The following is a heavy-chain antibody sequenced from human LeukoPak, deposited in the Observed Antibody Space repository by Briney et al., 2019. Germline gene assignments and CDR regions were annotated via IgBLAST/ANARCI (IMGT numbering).Heavy chain of an antibody. CDR3: VQTTGWPGFDY. CDR2: IYSGVPT. D-gene: IGHD1-1*01. V-gene: IGHV4-4*09. Sequence: SETLSLTCTTSGVSISRFYWSWVRQPPGKGLEWIGNIYSGVPTYFNTSLKSRVIISVDTSKNQFSLTLTSVTAADTAMYYCVQTTGWPGFDYWGQGILVTVSS. J-gene: IGHJ4*02. CDR1: GVSISRFY.